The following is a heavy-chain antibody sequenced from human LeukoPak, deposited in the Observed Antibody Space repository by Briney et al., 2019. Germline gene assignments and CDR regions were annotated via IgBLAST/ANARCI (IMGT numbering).Heavy chain of an antibody. J-gene: IGHJ6*03. CDR3: ARAQYCSGGSCYVHYYYYYMDV. Sequence: SETLSLTCTVSGGSISSYYWSWIRQPPGKGLEWIGSIYYSGSTYYNPSLKSRVTISVDTSKNQFSLKLSSVTAADTAVYYCARAQYCSGGSCYVHYYYYYMDVWGKGTTVTVSS. CDR1: GGSISSYY. D-gene: IGHD2-15*01. V-gene: IGHV4-39*07. CDR2: IYYSGST.